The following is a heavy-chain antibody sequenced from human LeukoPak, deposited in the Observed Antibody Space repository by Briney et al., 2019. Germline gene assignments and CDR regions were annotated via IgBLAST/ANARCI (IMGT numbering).Heavy chain of an antibody. CDR3: ARDMEWLVQSFWFDP. Sequence: ASVKVSCKASGGTFSSYAISWVRQAPGQGLEWMGWINTNTGNPTYAQGFTGRFVFSLDTSVSTAYLQISSLKAEDTAVYYCARDMEWLVQSFWFDPWGQGTLVTVSS. CDR1: GGTFSSYA. J-gene: IGHJ5*02. V-gene: IGHV7-4-1*02. CDR2: INTNTGNP. D-gene: IGHD6-19*01.